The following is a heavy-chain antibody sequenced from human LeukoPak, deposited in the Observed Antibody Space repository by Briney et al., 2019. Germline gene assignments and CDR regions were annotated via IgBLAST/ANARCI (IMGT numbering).Heavy chain of an antibody. CDR2: ISSSSSYI. D-gene: IGHD4-23*01. J-gene: IGHJ4*02. CDR3: ARDLSPTVVTPATFDY. Sequence: PGGSLRLSCAASGFTFSSYSMNWVRQAPGKGLEWVSSISSSSSYIYYADSVKGRFTISRDNAKNSLYLQMNSLRAEDTAVYYCARDLSPTVVTPATFDYWGQGTLVTVSS. CDR1: GFTFSSYS. V-gene: IGHV3-21*01.